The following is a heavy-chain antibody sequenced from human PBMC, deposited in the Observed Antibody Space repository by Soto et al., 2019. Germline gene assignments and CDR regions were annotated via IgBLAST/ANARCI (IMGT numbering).Heavy chain of an antibody. CDR2: THSSGST. J-gene: IGHJ5*02. CDR1: GASMNSYH. V-gene: IGHV4-4*07. CDR3: ARDQGVAAAGITWFDP. Sequence: SETLSLTCTVSGASMNSYHWSWIRQPAGKGLEWIGHTHSSGSTNYNPSLKSRVTMSVDTSKNQFSLRLMSLTAADTAVYYCARDQGVAAAGITWFDPWGQGSLVTVSS. D-gene: IGHD6-13*01.